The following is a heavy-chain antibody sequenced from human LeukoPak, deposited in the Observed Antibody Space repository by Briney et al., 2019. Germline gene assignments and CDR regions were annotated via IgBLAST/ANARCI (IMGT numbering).Heavy chain of an antibody. D-gene: IGHD4-17*01. CDR3: AKKSLNYGGCNDY. V-gene: IGHV3-23*01. CDR1: GFTFSSYA. Sequence: SGGSLRLSCAASGFTFSSYAMSWVRQAPGKGLEWVSAISGSGGSTYYADSVKGRFTISRDNSKNTLYPQMNSLRAEDTAVYYCAKKSLNYGGCNDYWGQGTLVTVSS. J-gene: IGHJ4*02. CDR2: ISGSGGST.